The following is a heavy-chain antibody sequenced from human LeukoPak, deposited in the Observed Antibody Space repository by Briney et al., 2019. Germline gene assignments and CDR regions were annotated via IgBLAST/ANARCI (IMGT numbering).Heavy chain of an antibody. V-gene: IGHV4-4*07. Sequence: SETLSLTCTVSGGSISSYYWSWIRQPAGKGLEWIGRIYTSGSTNYNPSLKSRVTISVDTSKNQFSLKLSSVTAADTAAYYCALSLYCSSTSCYRFDYWGQGTLVTVSS. CDR3: ALSLYCSSTSCYRFDY. CDR1: GGSISSYY. CDR2: IYTSGST. J-gene: IGHJ4*02. D-gene: IGHD2-2*01.